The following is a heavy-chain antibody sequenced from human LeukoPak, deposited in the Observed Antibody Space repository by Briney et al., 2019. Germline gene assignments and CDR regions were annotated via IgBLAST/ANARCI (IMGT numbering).Heavy chain of an antibody. CDR2: IYYTGGT. CDR3: AKYGNSGWVIDN. CDR1: GGSIGSNY. V-gene: IGHV4-59*08. J-gene: IGHJ4*02. Sequence: SETLSLTCTVSGGSIGSNYWTWIRQPPGKGLEYIGYIYYTGGTNYNPSLKSRGTISVDTSKNQFSLRLSSVTAADTAVYFCAKYGNSGWVIDNWGQGTLVTVSS. D-gene: IGHD6-19*01.